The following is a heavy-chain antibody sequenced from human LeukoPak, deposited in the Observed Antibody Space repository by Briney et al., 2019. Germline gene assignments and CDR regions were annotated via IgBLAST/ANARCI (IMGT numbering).Heavy chain of an antibody. Sequence: SQTLSLTCTVSGGSISSGGYYWSWIRQHPGKGLEWLGYIYYSGSTYYNPSLKSRVTISVDTSKNQFSLKLSSVTAADTAVYYCARDPRGSSWYWFDPWGQGTLVTVSS. J-gene: IGHJ5*02. CDR1: GGSISSGGYY. D-gene: IGHD6-13*01. CDR2: IYYSGST. V-gene: IGHV4-31*03. CDR3: ARDPRGSSWYWFDP.